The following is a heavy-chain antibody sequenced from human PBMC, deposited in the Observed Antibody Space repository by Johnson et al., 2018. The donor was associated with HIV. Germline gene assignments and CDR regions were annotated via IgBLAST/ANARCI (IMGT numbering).Heavy chain of an antibody. J-gene: IGHJ3*02. D-gene: IGHD2-21*01. Sequence: QVQLVESGGGVVQPGRSLRLSCAASGFTFSSYAMHWVRQAPGKGLEWVAVISYDGSNKYYADSVKGRFTISRDISKNTLYLQMNSLRTEDTAVYYCARVTRDCGGDCYLDAFDIWGQGTMVTVSS. CDR3: ARVTRDCGGDCYLDAFDI. V-gene: IGHV3-30*04. CDR2: ISYDGSNK. CDR1: GFTFSSYA.